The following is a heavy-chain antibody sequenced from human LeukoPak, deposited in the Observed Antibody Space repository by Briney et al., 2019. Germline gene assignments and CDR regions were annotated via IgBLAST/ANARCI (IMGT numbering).Heavy chain of an antibody. Sequence: GGSLRLSCAASGFTFSSYAMSWVRQAPGKGLEWGSAISGSGGSTYYAHSVKGRFTISRDNSKNTLYLQMNSLRAEDTAVYYCAKDYQEYSSSPDAFDIWGQGTMVTVSS. CDR1: GFTFSSYA. J-gene: IGHJ3*02. D-gene: IGHD6-6*01. V-gene: IGHV3-23*01. CDR3: AKDYQEYSSSPDAFDI. CDR2: ISGSGGST.